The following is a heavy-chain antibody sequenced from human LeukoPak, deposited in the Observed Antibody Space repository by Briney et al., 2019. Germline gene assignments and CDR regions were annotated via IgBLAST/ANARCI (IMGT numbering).Heavy chain of an antibody. CDR3: ARPRTIGTAYDAFDI. J-gene: IGHJ3*02. V-gene: IGHV4-38-2*01. CDR1: GGSFSGYY. D-gene: IGHD1-1*01. CDR2: IYHSGSP. Sequence: SETLSLTCAVYGGSFSGYYWGWIRQPPGKGLEWIGSIYHSGSPYYNPSLKSRVTISVDTSTNQLSLKLSSVTAADTAMYYCARPRTIGTAYDAFDIWGQGTMVTVSS.